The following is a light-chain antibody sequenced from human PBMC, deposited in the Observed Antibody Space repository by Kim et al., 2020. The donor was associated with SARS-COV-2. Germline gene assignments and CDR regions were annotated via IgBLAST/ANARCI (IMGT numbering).Light chain of an antibody. J-gene: IGLJ3*02. Sequence: GRGVIMFCDQGDTSNGTNGLNWYQKFTGTAPKLLIYKNNQRHSGVPGRFSGSRDGSTGSLEIIGFQSEDEADYYRAAWDDSLNGRVFGGGTKVTVL. CDR2: KNN. CDR1: DTSNGTNG. CDR3: AAWDDSLNGRV. V-gene: IGLV1-44*01.